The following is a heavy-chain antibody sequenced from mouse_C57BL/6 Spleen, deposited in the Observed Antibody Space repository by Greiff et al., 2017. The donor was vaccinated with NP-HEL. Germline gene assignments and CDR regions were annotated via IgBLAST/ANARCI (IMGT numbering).Heavy chain of an antibody. CDR2: ISYDGSN. D-gene: IGHD2-4*01. CDR1: GYSITSGYY. Sequence: EVKLQESGPGLVKPSQSLSLTCSVTGYSITSGYYWNWIRQFPGNKLEWMGYISYDGSNNYNPSLKNRISITRDTSKNQFFLKLNSVTTEDTATYYCARGGDDSSWFAYWGQGTLVTVSA. CDR3: ARGGDDSSWFAY. V-gene: IGHV3-6*01. J-gene: IGHJ3*01.